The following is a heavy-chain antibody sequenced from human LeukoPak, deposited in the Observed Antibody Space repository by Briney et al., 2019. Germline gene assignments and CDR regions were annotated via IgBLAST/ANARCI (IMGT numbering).Heavy chain of an antibody. J-gene: IGHJ4*02. Sequence: SETLSLSCTVSGGSISSYYWSWIRQPAGKGLEWIGRIYTSGSTNYNPSLKSRVTMSVDTSKNQFSLKLSSVTAADTAVYFCASSYYGSGSYYKPESFDYWGQGTLVTVSS. V-gene: IGHV4-4*07. CDR2: IYTSGST. CDR1: GGSISSYY. CDR3: ASSYYGSGSYYKPESFDY. D-gene: IGHD3-10*01.